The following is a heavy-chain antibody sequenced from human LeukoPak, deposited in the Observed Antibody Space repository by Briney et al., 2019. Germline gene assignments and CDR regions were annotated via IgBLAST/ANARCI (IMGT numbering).Heavy chain of an antibody. CDR2: IYPGDSDT. CDR3: ARQGSEYSYAYYYYYMDV. CDR1: GYSFTSYW. J-gene: IGHJ6*03. D-gene: IGHD5-18*01. Sequence: GESLKISCKGSGYSFTSYWIGWVRQMPGKGLEWMGIIYPGDSDTRYSPSFQGQVTISADKSISTAYLQWSSLKASDTAMYYCARQGSEYSYAYYYYYMDVWGKGTTVTVSS. V-gene: IGHV5-51*01.